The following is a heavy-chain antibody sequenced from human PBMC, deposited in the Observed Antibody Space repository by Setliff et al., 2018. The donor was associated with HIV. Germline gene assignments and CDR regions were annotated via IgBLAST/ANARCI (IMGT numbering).Heavy chain of an antibody. CDR1: GFTFSSYS. CDR3: ARQGYYYDSSGYYSVYYFDY. D-gene: IGHD3-22*01. V-gene: IGHV3-48*04. CDR2: ISSSSTI. J-gene: IGHJ4*02. Sequence: GGSLRLSCAASGFTFSSYSMNWVRQAPGKGLEWVSYISSSSTIYYADSVKGRFTISRDNAKNSLYLQMNSLRAEDTAVYYCARQGYYYDSSGYYSVYYFDYWGQGTLVTVSS.